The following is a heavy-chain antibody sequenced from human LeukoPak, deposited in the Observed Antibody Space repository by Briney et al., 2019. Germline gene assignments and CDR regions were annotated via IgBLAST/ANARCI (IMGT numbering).Heavy chain of an antibody. V-gene: IGHV1-69*05. J-gene: IGHJ5*02. CDR3: ARLLDTLNWFDP. CDR1: GGTFSSYA. Sequence: SVKVSCKASGGTFSSYAISWVRQAPGQGLEWMGGITPIFGTANYAQKFQGRVTITTDESTSTAYMELSSLRSEDTAVYYCARLLDTLNWFDPWGQGTLVTVSS. CDR2: ITPIFGTA. D-gene: IGHD5-18*01.